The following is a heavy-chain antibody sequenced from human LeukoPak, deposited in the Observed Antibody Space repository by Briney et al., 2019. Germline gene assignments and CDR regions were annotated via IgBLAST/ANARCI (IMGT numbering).Heavy chain of an antibody. CDR3: ARGFWGDYMDV. J-gene: IGHJ6*03. D-gene: IGHD7-27*01. Sequence: SETLSLTCAVYGGSFSGYYWSWIRQPPGKGLEWIGEINHSGSTNYNPSLKSRVPISVDTSKNRFSLKLISVTAADTAVYYCARGFWGDYMDVWGKGTTVTVSS. V-gene: IGHV4-34*01. CDR1: GGSFSGYY. CDR2: INHSGST.